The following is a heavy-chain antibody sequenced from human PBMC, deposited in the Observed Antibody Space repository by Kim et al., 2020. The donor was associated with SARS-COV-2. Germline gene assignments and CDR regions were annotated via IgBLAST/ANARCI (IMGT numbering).Heavy chain of an antibody. J-gene: IGHJ4*02. CDR2: ISGSGGST. CDR3: AKDGGFIAVTIDY. CDR1: GFTFSSYA. D-gene: IGHD2-21*01. Sequence: GGSLRLSCAASGFTFSSYAMSWVRQAPGKGLEWVSAISGSGGSTYYADAVKGRFTISRNNSKNTLYLQMNSLRGEDTAVYYWAKDGGFIAVTIDYWGQGTLVTVSS. V-gene: IGHV3-23*01.